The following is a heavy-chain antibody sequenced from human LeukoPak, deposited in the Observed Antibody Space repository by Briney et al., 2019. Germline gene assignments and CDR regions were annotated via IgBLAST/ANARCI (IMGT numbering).Heavy chain of an antibody. CDR2: INHSGST. Sequence: SETLSLTCAVYGGSFSGYYWSWIRQPPGKGLEWIGEINHSGSTNYNPSLKSRVTISVDTSKNQFSLKLSSVTAADTAVYYCARQGGYYYDSSGYYYGRQAFDIWGQGTMVTVSS. V-gene: IGHV4-34*01. D-gene: IGHD3-22*01. J-gene: IGHJ3*02. CDR1: GGSFSGYY. CDR3: ARQGGYYYDSSGYYYGRQAFDI.